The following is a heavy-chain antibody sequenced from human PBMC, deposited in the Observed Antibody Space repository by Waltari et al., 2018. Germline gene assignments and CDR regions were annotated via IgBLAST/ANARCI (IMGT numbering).Heavy chain of an antibody. Sequence: IQLVESGGGLVQPGGSLRLSCAASGFTFSRFWMSWVRQAPGKGPEWVANINQDGSEKYDVDSVKGRFTISRDNGKNSLYLQLNSLRVDDTALYYCTDFDYWGLGTLVTVSS. V-gene: IGHV3-7*01. J-gene: IGHJ4*02. CDR3: TDFDY. CDR1: GFTFSRFW. CDR2: INQDGSEK.